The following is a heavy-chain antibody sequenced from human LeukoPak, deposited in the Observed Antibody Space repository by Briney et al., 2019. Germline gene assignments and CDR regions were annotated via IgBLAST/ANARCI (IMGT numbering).Heavy chain of an antibody. CDR1: GFIFSSYV. J-gene: IGHJ4*02. V-gene: IGHV3-23*01. D-gene: IGHD2-21*01. CDR2: ISVGGGDT. CDR3: AKLNLGEMAYFDS. Sequence: YPGGSLRLSCEASGFIFSSYVMGWVRQAPGKGLEWVSSISVGGGDTFTADSVKGRFTITRENSKNTLYLQMMGLRVEDTAIYYCAKLNLGEMAYFDSWGQGILVTVSS.